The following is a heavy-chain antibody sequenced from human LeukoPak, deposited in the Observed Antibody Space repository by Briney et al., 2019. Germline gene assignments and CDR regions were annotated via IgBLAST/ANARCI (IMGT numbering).Heavy chain of an antibody. J-gene: IGHJ4*02. V-gene: IGHV3-49*04. D-gene: IGHD2-2*01. CDR2: IRSKAYGGTT. CDR3: TRDESDIVVVPAALRDY. CDR1: GFTFGDYA. Sequence: GGSLRLSCTASGFTFGDYAMSWVRQAPGRGLEGVGFIRSKAYGGTTEYAASVKGRFTISRDDSKSIAYLQMNSLKTEDTAVYYCTRDESDIVVVPAALRDYWGQGTLVTVSS.